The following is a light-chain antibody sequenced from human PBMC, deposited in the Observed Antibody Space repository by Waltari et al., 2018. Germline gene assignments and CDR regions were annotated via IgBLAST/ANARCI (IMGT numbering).Light chain of an antibody. J-gene: IGLJ3*02. CDR3: SSYTSSSTHWV. CDR1: SSHVGGYNY. V-gene: IGLV2-14*01. Sequence: QSALTQPASVSGSPGQSITLSCTGTSSHVGGYNYVSWYQQHPGKAPKLMIYEVSNRPSGVSNRFSGSKSGNTASLTISGLQAEDEADYYCSSYTSSSTHWVFGGGTKLTVL. CDR2: EVS.